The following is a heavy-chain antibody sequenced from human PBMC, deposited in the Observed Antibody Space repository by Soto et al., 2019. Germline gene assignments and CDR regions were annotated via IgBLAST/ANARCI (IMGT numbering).Heavy chain of an antibody. J-gene: IGHJ4*02. D-gene: IGHD3-22*01. CDR2: IYSGGST. Sequence: HPGGSLRLSCAASWFTVSSNYMSWVRQAPGKGLEWVSVIYSGGSTYYADSVKGRFTISRDNPKNTLYLQMNSLRAEDTAVYYCARDLDDSSGSQDYWGQGTLVTVSS. CDR1: WFTVSSNY. V-gene: IGHV3-53*05. CDR3: ARDLDDSSGSQDY.